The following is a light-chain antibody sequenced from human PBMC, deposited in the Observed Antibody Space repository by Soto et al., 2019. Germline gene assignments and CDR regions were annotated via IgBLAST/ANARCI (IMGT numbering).Light chain of an antibody. J-gene: IGLJ2*01. CDR3: QSYDISLSGSNVV. CDR2: GNS. CDR1: SSNIGAGYD. V-gene: IGLV1-40*01. Sequence: QSVLSQPPSVSGAPGQRVTISCTGSSSNIGAGYDVHWYQQLPGTAPKLLIYGNSNRPSGVPDRFSGSKSGTSASLAITGLQAEDEADYYCQSYDISLSGSNVVFGGGTQLTVL.